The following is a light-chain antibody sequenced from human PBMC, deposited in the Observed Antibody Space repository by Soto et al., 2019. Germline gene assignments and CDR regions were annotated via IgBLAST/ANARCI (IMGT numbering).Light chain of an antibody. Sequence: QSVLTQPPSASGTPGQRVTISCSGGSSNIGSNTVNWYQQLPGTAPKLLIYTNNQRPSGVPDRFSGSKSGTSASLAISGLQSEDEAVYYCASWDDSLNGYVFGTGTQLTVL. J-gene: IGLJ1*01. CDR3: ASWDDSLNGYV. CDR2: TNN. CDR1: SSNIGSNT. V-gene: IGLV1-44*01.